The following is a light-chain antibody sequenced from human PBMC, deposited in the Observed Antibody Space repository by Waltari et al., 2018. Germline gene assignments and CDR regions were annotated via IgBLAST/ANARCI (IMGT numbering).Light chain of an antibody. CDR3: QHYLRLPVT. V-gene: IGKV3-20*01. CDR2: AAS. Sequence: EIVLTQSPGTLSLSPGERATLSRRASQSISRTLVWYQKKPGQAPRLIIYAASTRATGIPDRFSGSGSGTDFSLTISRLEPEDFAVYYCQHYLRLPVTFGQGTKVEIK. CDR1: QSISRT. J-gene: IGKJ1*01.